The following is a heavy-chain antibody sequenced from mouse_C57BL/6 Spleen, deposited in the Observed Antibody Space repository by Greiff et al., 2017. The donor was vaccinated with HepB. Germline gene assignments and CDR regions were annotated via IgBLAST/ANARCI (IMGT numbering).Heavy chain of an antibody. V-gene: IGHV2-2*01. Sequence: VQVVESGPGLVQPSQSLSITCTVSGFSLTSYGVHWVRQSPGKGLEWLGVIWSGGSTDYNAAFISRLSISKDNSKSQVFFKMNSLQADDTAIYYCARTGVTTVNAMDYWGQGTSVTVSS. CDR1: GFSLTSYG. CDR2: IWSGGST. J-gene: IGHJ4*01. CDR3: ARTGVTTVNAMDY. D-gene: IGHD2-2*01.